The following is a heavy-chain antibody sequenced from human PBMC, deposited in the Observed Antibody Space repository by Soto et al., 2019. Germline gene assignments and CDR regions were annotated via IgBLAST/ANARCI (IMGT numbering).Heavy chain of an antibody. V-gene: IGHV6-1*01. CDR3: TRDWAGTYGLDV. Sequence: QTLSLTCSISGDSVSSNRAAWDWIRQSPSRGLEWLGRTYYRSKWYNDYADSVKSRITINPDTSKNQFSLQLNSVTPEDTAVYYCTRDWAGTYGLDVWGQGTTVTVSS. CDR2: TYYRSKWYN. D-gene: IGHD3-16*01. CDR1: GDSVSSNRAA. J-gene: IGHJ6*02.